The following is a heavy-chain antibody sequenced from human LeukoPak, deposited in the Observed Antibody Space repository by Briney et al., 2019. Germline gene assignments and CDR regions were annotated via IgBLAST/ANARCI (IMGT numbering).Heavy chain of an antibody. CDR2: IYHSGST. Sequence: KSSETLSLTCAVSGGSISSGGYSWSWIRQPPGKGLEWIGYIYHSGSTYYNPSLKSRVTMSVDTSKNQFSLKLSSVTAADTAVYYCARAAVVRYSYGSGGWFDPWGQGTLVTVSS. D-gene: IGHD3-10*01. CDR1: GGSISSGGYS. J-gene: IGHJ5*02. CDR3: ARAAVVRYSYGSGGWFDP. V-gene: IGHV4-30-2*01.